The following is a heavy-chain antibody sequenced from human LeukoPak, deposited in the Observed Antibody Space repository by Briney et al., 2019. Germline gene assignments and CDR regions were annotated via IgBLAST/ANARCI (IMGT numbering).Heavy chain of an antibody. CDR2: IYSGGGT. Sequence: PGGSLRLSCAASGFTVSSNYMSWVRQAPGKGLEWVSVIYSGGGTYYAYSVKGRFTISRDNSKNTLYLQMNSLRAEDTAVYYCARALTYGSGIVGYYYYYYMDVWGKGTTVTVSS. J-gene: IGHJ6*03. V-gene: IGHV3-53*01. CDR3: ARALTYGSGIVGYYYYYYMDV. D-gene: IGHD3-10*01. CDR1: GFTVSSNY.